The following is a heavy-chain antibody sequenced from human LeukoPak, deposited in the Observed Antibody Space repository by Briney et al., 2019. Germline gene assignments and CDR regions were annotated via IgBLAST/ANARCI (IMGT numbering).Heavy chain of an antibody. CDR3: AKAPRDQLRCAFDY. J-gene: IGHJ4*02. Sequence: GGSLRLSCTASGFTFSNYAMNWVRQAPGKGLEWVSAIIGSGGNTYYADSVKGRFTISRDNSKNTLYLQMNSLRAEDTAVYYCAKAPRDQLRCAFDYWGQGTLVTVSS. D-gene: IGHD2-2*01. V-gene: IGHV3-23*01. CDR1: GFTFSNYA. CDR2: IIGSGGNT.